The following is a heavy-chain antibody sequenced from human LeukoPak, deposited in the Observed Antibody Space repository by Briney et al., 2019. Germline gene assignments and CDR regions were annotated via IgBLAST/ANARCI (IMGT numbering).Heavy chain of an antibody. CDR3: ARGTLYWAVDY. Sequence: WIGYIYYSGSTNYNPSLKSRVTISVDTSKNQFSLKLSSVTAADTAVYYCARGTLYWAVDYWGQGTLVTVSS. CDR2: IYYSGST. J-gene: IGHJ4*02. D-gene: IGHD2-8*02. V-gene: IGHV4-59*09.